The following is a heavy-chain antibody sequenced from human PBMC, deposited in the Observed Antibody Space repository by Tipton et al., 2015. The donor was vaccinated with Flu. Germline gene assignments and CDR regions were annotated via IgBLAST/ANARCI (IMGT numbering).Heavy chain of an antibody. J-gene: IGHJ6*02. Sequence: LRLSCTVSGGSISSYYWSWIRQPPGKGLEWIGYIYYSGSTNYNPSLKSRVTISVDTSKNQFSLKLSSVTAADTAVYYCARDLKYSHYYYGMDVWGQGTTVTVSS. CDR2: IYYSGST. V-gene: IGHV4-59*01. CDR1: GGSISSYY. CDR3: ARDLKYSHYYYGMDV. D-gene: IGHD2-21*01.